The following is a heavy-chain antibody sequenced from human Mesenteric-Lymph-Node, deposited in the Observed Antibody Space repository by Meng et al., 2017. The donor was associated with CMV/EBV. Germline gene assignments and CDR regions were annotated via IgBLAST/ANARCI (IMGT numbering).Heavy chain of an antibody. Sequence: GESLKISCVASGFTFSSYTMCWVRQAPGKGLEWVSGISGNSGSTYYADSVRGRFTISRDNSKNTLYLQMNSLRGEDTAVYYCAKDRGHLLMTYLDHWGQGTLVTVSS. V-gene: IGHV3-23*01. J-gene: IGHJ4*02. CDR2: ISGNSGST. D-gene: IGHD2-2*01. CDR3: AKDRGHLLMTYLDH. CDR1: GFTFSSYT.